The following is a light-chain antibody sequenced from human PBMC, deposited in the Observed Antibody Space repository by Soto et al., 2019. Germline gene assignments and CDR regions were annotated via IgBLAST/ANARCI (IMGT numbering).Light chain of an antibody. CDR2: DLS. CDR3: QRCNNCPT. J-gene: IGKJ4*01. V-gene: IGKV3-11*01. Sequence: EIVLTQSPATLSLSPGDRATLSCRASKSVCKYLAWYQQKPGQLPRLLIYDLSNRATGIPARFSGTWSGTDFLLTSSTLEPEDGAVYYCQRCNNCPTFGGGTKVEIK. CDR1: KSVCKY.